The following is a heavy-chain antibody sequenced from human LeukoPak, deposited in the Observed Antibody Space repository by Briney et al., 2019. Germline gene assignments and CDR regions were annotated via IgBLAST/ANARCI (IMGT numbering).Heavy chain of an antibody. CDR2: ISSSSSYI. V-gene: IGHV3-21*01. J-gene: IGHJ4*02. Sequence: GGSLRLSCAASGFTFSSYSMNWVRQAPGKGLEWVSSISSSSSYIYYADSVKGRFTISRDNAKNSLYLQMNSLRAEDTAVYYCARCRDGYNYFDYWGQGTLVTVSS. CDR3: ARCRDGYNYFDY. D-gene: IGHD5-24*01. CDR1: GFTFSSYS.